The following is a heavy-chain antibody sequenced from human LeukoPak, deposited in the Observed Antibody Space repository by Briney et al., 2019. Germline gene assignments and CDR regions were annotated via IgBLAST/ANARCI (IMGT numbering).Heavy chain of an antibody. CDR3: ASGNGESLTYFDY. CDR2: IYYSGST. D-gene: IGHD3-10*01. J-gene: IGHJ4*02. V-gene: IGHV4-31*03. CDR1: GGSISSGGYY. Sequence: SETLSLTCTVSGGSISSGGYYWSWIRQHPGRGLEWIGYIYYSGSTYYNPSLKSRVTISVDTSKNQFSLKLSSVTAADTAVYYCASGNGESLTYFDYWGQGTLVTVSS.